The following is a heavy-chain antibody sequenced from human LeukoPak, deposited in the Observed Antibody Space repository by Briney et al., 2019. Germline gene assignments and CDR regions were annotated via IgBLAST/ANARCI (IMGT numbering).Heavy chain of an antibody. CDR3: ARDWFSFGSGNTFDY. CDR1: GGSISSSSYY. Sequence: SETLSLTCTVSGGSISSSSYYWSWIRQPAGKGLEWIGRIYTSGSTNYNPSLKSRVTMSVDTSKNQFSLKLSSVTAADTAVYYCARDWFSFGSGNTFDYWGQGTLVTVSS. D-gene: IGHD6-19*01. CDR2: IYTSGST. J-gene: IGHJ4*02. V-gene: IGHV4-61*02.